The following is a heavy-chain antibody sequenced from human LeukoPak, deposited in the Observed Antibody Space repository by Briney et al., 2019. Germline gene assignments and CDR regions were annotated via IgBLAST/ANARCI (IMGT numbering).Heavy chain of an antibody. CDR2: MIPKSGKT. CDR3: ARGIEIDEQLVGGLDP. V-gene: IGHV1-8*01. Sequence: ASVEVSCKASGYNFVHFDINWVRQAPGQGLEWMAWMIPKSGKTANAQKFEGRLTLTRDISTRTAYMELNNVTSEDTALYYCARGIEIDEQLVGGLDPWGRGTLVTVSS. CDR1: GYNFVHFD. J-gene: IGHJ5*02. D-gene: IGHD1-1*01.